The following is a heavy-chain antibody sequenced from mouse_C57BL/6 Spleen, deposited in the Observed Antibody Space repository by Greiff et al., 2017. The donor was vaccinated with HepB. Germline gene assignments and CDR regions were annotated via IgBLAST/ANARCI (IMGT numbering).Heavy chain of an antibody. CDR3: TSGSMVTRTY. CDR2: IDPETGGT. V-gene: IGHV1-15*01. J-gene: IGHJ3*01. Sequence: VQRVESGAELVRPGASVTLSCKASGYTFTDYEMHWVKQTPVHGLEWIGAIDPETGGTAYNQKFKGKAILTADKSSSTAYMELRSLTSEDSAVYYCTSGSMVTRTYWGQGTLVTVSA. D-gene: IGHD2-2*01. CDR1: GYTFTDYE.